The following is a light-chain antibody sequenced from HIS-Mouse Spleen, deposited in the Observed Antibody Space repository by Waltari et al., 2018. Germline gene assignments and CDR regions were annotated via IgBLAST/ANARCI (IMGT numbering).Light chain of an antibody. CDR2: EGS. V-gene: IGLV2-23*01. Sequence: QSALTQPASVSGSPGQSITISYTGTSSDVGSYNLVSWYQQHPGKAPKLIIYEGSKRPSGVSNRFPGSKSGNTASLTISGLQAEDEADYYCCSYAGSSTVVFGGGTKLTVL. CDR1: SSDVGSYNL. CDR3: CSYAGSSTVV. J-gene: IGLJ2*01.